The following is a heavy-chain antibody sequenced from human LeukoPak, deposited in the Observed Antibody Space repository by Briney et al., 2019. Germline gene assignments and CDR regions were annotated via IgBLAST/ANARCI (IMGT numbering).Heavy chain of an antibody. J-gene: IGHJ4*02. CDR1: GFSFSSYK. V-gene: IGHV3-48*03. Sequence: PGGSLRLSCAASGFSFSSYKMDWLRQAPGKGLGWVSYITDSGTTTKYADSVKGRFTISRDNAAHSLHLQMNSLRVEDTAVYYCARTNHDHGYSRDYWGQGTLVTVSS. D-gene: IGHD4-17*01. CDR2: ITDSGTTT. CDR3: ARTNHDHGYSRDY.